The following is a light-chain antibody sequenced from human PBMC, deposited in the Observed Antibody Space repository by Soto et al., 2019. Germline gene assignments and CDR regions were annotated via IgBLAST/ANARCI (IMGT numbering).Light chain of an antibody. CDR3: QQYAASPLT. V-gene: IGKV3D-20*01. CDR1: RSVSNR. Sequence: EIVLTQPPATLSLSPGQRATLTCGASRSVSNRLAWYQQKPGLAPRLLIYDASSRATGIPDRFSGSGSGSGFTLTISSLEPEDFAVYYCQQYAASPLTFGGGTKVEIK. J-gene: IGKJ4*01. CDR2: DAS.